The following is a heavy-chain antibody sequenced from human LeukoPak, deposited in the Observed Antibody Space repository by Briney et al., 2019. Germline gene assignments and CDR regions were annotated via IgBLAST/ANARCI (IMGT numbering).Heavy chain of an antibody. CDR3: AVQLWFTGGAFDI. CDR2: IVVGSGNT. CDR1: GFTFTSSA. V-gene: IGHV1-58*02. J-gene: IGHJ3*02. D-gene: IGHD5-18*01. Sequence: ASVKVSCKASGFTFTSSAMQWVRQARGQRLEWIGWIVVGSGNTNYAQKFQERVTITRDMSTSTAYMELSSLRSEDTAVYYCAVQLWFTGGAFDIWGQGTMVTVSS.